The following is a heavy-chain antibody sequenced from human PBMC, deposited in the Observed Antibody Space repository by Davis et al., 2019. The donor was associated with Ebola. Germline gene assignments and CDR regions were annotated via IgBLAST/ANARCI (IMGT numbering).Heavy chain of an antibody. D-gene: IGHD1-14*01. CDR2: IVVGSGNT. Sequence: AASVKVSCKASGGTFSSYAISWVRQAPGQGLEWIGWIVVGSGNTNYAQKFQGRVTITRDMSTSTSYLDLSNLRSEDTAVYYCAASAGTVGKFDYWGQGTLVTVSS. CDR1: GGTFSSYA. CDR3: AASAGTVGKFDY. J-gene: IGHJ4*01. V-gene: IGHV1-58*02.